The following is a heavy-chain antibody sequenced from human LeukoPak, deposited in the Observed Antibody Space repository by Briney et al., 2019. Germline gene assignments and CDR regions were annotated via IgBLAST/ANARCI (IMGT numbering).Heavy chain of an antibody. J-gene: IGHJ4*02. Sequence: GGSLRLSCAASGFTFSSYAMSWVRQAPGKGLEWVSAISGSGGSTYYADSVKGRFTIPRDNSKNTLYLQMNSLRAEDTAVYYCAKGGSYGYFFDYWGQGTLVTVSS. V-gene: IGHV3-23*01. D-gene: IGHD5-18*01. CDR3: AKGGSYGYFFDY. CDR1: GFTFSSYA. CDR2: ISGSGGST.